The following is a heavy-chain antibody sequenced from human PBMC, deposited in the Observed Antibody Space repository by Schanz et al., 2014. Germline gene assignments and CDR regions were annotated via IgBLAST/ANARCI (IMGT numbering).Heavy chain of an antibody. V-gene: IGHV1-46*01. D-gene: IGHD3-3*01. J-gene: IGHJ5*02. Sequence: QVQLVQSGAEVKKPGASVKVSCKASGYTFTSYSMHWVRQAPGQGLEWMGIINLSGGSTNNAQKFQGRLTMTRDTSTGTAYMELRSLRSDDTAVYYCARAGLNFGLINIWFDPWGQGTLVTVSS. CDR3: ARAGLNFGLINIWFDP. CDR1: GYTFTSYS. CDR2: INLSGGST.